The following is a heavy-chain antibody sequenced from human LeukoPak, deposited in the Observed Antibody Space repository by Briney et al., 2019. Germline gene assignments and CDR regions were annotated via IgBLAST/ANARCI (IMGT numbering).Heavy chain of an antibody. V-gene: IGHV3-30*04. Sequence: GRSLRLSCAASGFTFSTYAMHWVRQAPGKGLEWVAVIFHDGSNKYYADSVKGRFTISRDNSKNTLYLQMNSLRAEDTAVYYCARDQTPVTTVRGGGMDVWGKGTTVTVSS. CDR3: ARDQTPVTTVRGGGMDV. CDR1: GFTFSTYA. J-gene: IGHJ6*04. CDR2: IFHDGSNK. D-gene: IGHD3-10*01.